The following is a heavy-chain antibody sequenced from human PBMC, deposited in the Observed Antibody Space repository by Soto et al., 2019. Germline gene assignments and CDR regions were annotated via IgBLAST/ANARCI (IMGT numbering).Heavy chain of an antibody. V-gene: IGHV5-10-1*01. CDR3: TRHTGYDSSLDY. CDR1: GYTFTGHW. J-gene: IGHJ4*02. Sequence: GESLKISCQGSGYTFTGHWISWVRQMPGKGLEWMGRIDPSDSYTDYSTTVQGHVTMSADKSINTAYLQWSSLQASDTAVYYCTRHTGYDSSLDYWGQGTLVTVSS. D-gene: IGHD5-12*01. CDR2: IDPSDSYT.